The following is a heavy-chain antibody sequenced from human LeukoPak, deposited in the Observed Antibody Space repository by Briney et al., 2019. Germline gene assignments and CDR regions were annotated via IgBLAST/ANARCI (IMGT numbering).Heavy chain of an antibody. V-gene: IGHV4-30-2*01. CDR1: GGSISSGGYS. J-gene: IGHJ6*02. Sequence: KPSETLSLTCAVSGGSISSGGYSWSWIRQPPGKGLEWIGYIYHSGSTYYNPSLKSRVTISVDRSKNQFSLKLSSVTAADTAVYYCARVGYYYGMDVWGQGTTVTVSS. CDR3: ARVGYYYGMDV. CDR2: IYHSGST.